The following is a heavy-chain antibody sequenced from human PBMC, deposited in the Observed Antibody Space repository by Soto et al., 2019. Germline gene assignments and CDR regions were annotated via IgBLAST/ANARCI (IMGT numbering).Heavy chain of an antibody. CDR1: GGSFSGYY. Sequence: PSETLSLTCAVYGGSFSGYYWSWIRQPPGKGLEWIGEINHSGSTNYNPSLKSRVTISVDTSKNQFSLKLSSVTAADTAVYYCARCSSGWYNWFDPWGQGTLVTVS. V-gene: IGHV4-34*01. D-gene: IGHD6-19*01. CDR3: ARCSSGWYNWFDP. J-gene: IGHJ5*02. CDR2: INHSGST.